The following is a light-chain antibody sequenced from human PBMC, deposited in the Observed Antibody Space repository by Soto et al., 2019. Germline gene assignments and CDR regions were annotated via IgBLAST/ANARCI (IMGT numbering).Light chain of an antibody. J-gene: IGKJ5*01. CDR1: HIVTSD. CDR3: QQYNKWPQT. V-gene: IGKV3-15*01. Sequence: EIVVTQSPGTLSVSPGERVTLSCRASHIVTSDLAWYQHKPGQTPRLLIHGASNRATGIPVRFSGAGSGTEFTLTISSLQSEDIGVYYCQQYNKWPQTFGQGTRLENK. CDR2: GAS.